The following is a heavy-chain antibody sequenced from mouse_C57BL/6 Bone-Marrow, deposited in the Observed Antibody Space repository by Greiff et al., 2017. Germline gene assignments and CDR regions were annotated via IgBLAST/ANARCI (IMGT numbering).Heavy chain of an antibody. CDR3: AEGNYEYDGYYAMDY. Sequence: EVKLMESGPELVKPGASVKISCKASGYSFTDYNMNWVKQSNGKSLEWIGVINPNYGTTSYNQKFKGKATLTVDQSSSTAYMQLNSLTSEDSAVYYGAEGNYEYDGYYAMDYWGQGTSVTVSS. V-gene: IGHV1-39*01. CDR2: INPNYGTT. CDR1: GYSFTDYN. J-gene: IGHJ4*01. D-gene: IGHD2-4*01.